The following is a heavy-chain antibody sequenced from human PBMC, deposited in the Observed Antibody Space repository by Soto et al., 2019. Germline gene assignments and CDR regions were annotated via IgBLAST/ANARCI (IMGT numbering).Heavy chain of an antibody. D-gene: IGHD1-26*01. CDR3: VRARVGATGYYYYGMDV. J-gene: IGHJ6*02. V-gene: IGHV1-2*04. CDR1: GYSYTGYY. CDR2: INPNSGGT. Sequence: ASCKASGYSYTGYYMHLVRQSPRQRLEWMGWINPNSGGTNYAQKFQGWVTMTRDTSISTAYMELSRLRSDDTAVYYCVRARVGATGYYYYGMDVWGQGTTVSVSS.